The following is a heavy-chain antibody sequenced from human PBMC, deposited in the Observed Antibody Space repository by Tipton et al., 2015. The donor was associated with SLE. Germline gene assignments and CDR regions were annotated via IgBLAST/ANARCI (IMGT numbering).Heavy chain of an antibody. Sequence: SLRLSCAASGFRVSDYYMNWMRQAPGKGLEWVSHISYSGSTIYYADSVKGRFTISRDTVKNSLYLQMNSLRVEDTAVYYCGPAGYSDTCDYWGQGTLVTVSS. J-gene: IGHJ4*02. CDR1: GFRVSDYY. V-gene: IGHV3-11*04. D-gene: IGHD6-13*01. CDR3: GPAGYSDTCDY. CDR2: ISYSGSTI.